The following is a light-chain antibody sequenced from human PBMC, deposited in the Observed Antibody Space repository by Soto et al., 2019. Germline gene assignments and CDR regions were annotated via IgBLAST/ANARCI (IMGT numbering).Light chain of an antibody. V-gene: IGKV1-27*01. CDR3: QKCNSAPIT. J-gene: IGKJ5*01. CDR2: AAS. CDR1: QDISNY. Sequence: DIQMTQSPSSLSASVGDRVTITCRASQDISNYLAWYQQKPGKVPKRLIYAASTLQSGVPSRFSGSGSGTDFTLTISSLQPEDVATYYCQKCNSAPITFGQGTRLEIK.